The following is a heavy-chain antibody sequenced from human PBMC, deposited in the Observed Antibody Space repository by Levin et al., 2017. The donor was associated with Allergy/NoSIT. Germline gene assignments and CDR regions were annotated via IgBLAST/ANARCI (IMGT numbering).Heavy chain of an antibody. CDR1: GFTFSSYG. CDR2: IWYDGSNK. J-gene: IGHJ4*02. D-gene: IGHD6-13*01. V-gene: IGHV3-33*01. CDR3: ARVRRIAAAGGGFDY. Sequence: GGSLRLSCAASGFTFSSYGMHWVRQAPGKGLEWVAVIWYDGSNKYYADSVKGRFTISRDNSKNTLYLQMNSLRAEDTAVYYCARVRRIAAAGGGFDYWGQGTLVTVSS.